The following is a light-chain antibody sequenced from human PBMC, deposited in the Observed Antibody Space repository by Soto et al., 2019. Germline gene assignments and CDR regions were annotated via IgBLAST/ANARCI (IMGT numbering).Light chain of an antibody. J-gene: IGKJ1*01. V-gene: IGKV3-20*01. CDR2: GAT. Sequence: EIVMTQSPATLSASPVEISTLSCRASQSVRSNLAWYQQKPGQAPRLLIYGATNRIIGIPDRFTGSGSGTDFTLTINRLEPEDFAVYYCQKYGTSPRTCGQGNKGDIK. CDR3: QKYGTSPRT. CDR1: QSVRSN.